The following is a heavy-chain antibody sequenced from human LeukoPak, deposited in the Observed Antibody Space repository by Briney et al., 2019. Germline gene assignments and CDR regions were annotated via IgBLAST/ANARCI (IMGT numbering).Heavy chain of an antibody. CDR3: ARDGDCSGGSCYLYGFDY. D-gene: IGHD2-15*01. Sequence: ASVKVSCKASGYTFTSYGISWVRQAHGQGLEWMGWISAYNGNTNYAQKLQGRVTMTTDTSTSTAYMELRSLRSDDTAVYYCARDGDCSGGSCYLYGFDYWGQGTLVTVSS. J-gene: IGHJ4*02. V-gene: IGHV1-18*01. CDR1: GYTFTSYG. CDR2: ISAYNGNT.